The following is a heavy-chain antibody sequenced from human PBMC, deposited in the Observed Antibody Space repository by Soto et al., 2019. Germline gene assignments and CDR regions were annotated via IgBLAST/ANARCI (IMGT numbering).Heavy chain of an antibody. CDR2: FDPEDGET. CDR1: GYTLTELS. J-gene: IGHJ6*02. V-gene: IGHV1-24*01. D-gene: IGHD2-2*02. CDR3: GTSTKLALTIPVVYYYGMDV. Sequence: QVQLVQSGAEVKKPGASVKDSCKVSGYTLTELSMHWVRQAPGKGLEWMGGFDPEDGETIYAQKFQGRVTMTEDTSTDTADMELSSLRSEDTAVYYCGTSTKLALTIPVVYYYGMDVWGQGTTVTVSS.